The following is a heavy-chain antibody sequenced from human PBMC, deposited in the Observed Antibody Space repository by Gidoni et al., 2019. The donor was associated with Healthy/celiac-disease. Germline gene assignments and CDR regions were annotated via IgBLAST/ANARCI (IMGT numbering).Heavy chain of an antibody. CDR2: ISYDGSNK. CDR1: GFTFSSYA. Sequence: QVQLVESGGGVVQPGRSLRLSCAASGFTFSSYAMHWVRQAPGKGLEWVAVISYDGSNKYYADSVKGRFTISRDNSKNTLYLQMNSLRAEDTAVYYCARDNEPMYSSSRNWFDPWGQGTLVTVSS. D-gene: IGHD6-13*01. V-gene: IGHV3-30-3*01. CDR3: ARDNEPMYSSSRNWFDP. J-gene: IGHJ5*02.